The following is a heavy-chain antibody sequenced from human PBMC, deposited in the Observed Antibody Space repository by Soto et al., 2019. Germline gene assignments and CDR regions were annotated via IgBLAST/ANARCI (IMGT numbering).Heavy chain of an antibody. D-gene: IGHD2-21*02. Sequence: SVKVSCKASGGTFSSYAISWVRQAPGQGLEWMGGIIPIFGTANYAQKFQGGVTITADESTSTAYMELSSLRSEDTAVYHCARGDRRVVVTAADYYYYGMDVWGQGTTVTVSS. CDR1: GGTFSSYA. J-gene: IGHJ6*02. CDR3: ARGDRRVVVTAADYYYYGMDV. CDR2: IIPIFGTA. V-gene: IGHV1-69*13.